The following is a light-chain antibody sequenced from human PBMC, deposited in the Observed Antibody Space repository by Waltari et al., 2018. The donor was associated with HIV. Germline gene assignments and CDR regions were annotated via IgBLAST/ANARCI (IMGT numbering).Light chain of an antibody. CDR2: ADS. CDR3: QVWDSGAVI. Sequence: YEVTQARSVSVTLGQTAKITCGGNYIGTKSVHWYQQRPGQAPTLVIFADSGRPSGVPDRFSGSSSGNLANLSINRVQSGDEADYYCQVWDSGAVIFGGGTKLTV. V-gene: IGLV3-9*01. CDR1: YIGTKS. J-gene: IGLJ2*01.